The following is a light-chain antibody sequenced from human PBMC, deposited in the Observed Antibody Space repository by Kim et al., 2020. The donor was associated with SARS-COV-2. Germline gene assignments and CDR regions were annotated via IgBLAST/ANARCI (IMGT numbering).Light chain of an antibody. V-gene: IGLV2-11*01. CDR3: CSYAGTYTWV. CDR1: GSDVGGYDY. J-gene: IGLJ3*02. Sequence: GQSVTISCTGAGSDVGGYDYVSWYEQNPGKAPNLMIYDVSKRPSGVPDRFSGSKSGNTASLTISGLQAEDEADYYCCSYAGTYTWVFGGGTQLTVL. CDR2: DVS.